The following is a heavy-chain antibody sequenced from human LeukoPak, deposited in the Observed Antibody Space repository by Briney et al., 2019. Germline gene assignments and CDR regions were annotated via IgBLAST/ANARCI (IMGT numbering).Heavy chain of an antibody. Sequence: GGSLRLSCAASGFTFTTYAVNWVRQAPGKGLEWVSAISGSGSSTYYADSVKGRFTISRDNAKNSLYLQMNSLRAEDTAVYYCARDEGFDTAMVPFDYWGQGTLVTVSS. CDR3: ARDEGFDTAMVPFDY. D-gene: IGHD5-18*01. CDR1: GFTFTTYA. CDR2: ISGSGSST. J-gene: IGHJ4*02. V-gene: IGHV3-23*01.